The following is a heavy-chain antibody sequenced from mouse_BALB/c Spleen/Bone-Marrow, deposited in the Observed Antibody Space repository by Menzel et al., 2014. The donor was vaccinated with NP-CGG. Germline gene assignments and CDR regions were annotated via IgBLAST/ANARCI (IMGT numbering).Heavy chain of an antibody. V-gene: IGHV1-54*01. CDR1: GYAFTDYL. D-gene: IGHD4-1*01. J-gene: IGHJ1*01. CDR3: ARWLGPGWYFDV. Sequence: VQLQQSGAELVRPGTSVKVSCKASGYAFTDYLIEWVKQRPGQGLEWIGVINPGSGGTHYNEKFKGKATLTADKSSSTAYMQLSSLASDDSAVYFCARWLGPGWYFDVWGAGTMVTVSS. CDR2: INPGSGGT.